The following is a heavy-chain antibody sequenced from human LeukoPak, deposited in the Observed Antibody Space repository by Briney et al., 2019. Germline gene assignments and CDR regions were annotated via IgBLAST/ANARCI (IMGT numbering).Heavy chain of an antibody. CDR1: GFTFSSYG. Sequence: GGSLRLSCAASGFTFSSYGMHWVRQAPGKGLEWVAVIWYDGSNKYYADSVKGRFTISRDNSKNTLYLQMNSLRAEDTAVYYCARDRDGYNVYFDYWGQGTLVTVSS. D-gene: IGHD5-24*01. CDR2: IWYDGSNK. J-gene: IGHJ4*02. CDR3: ARDRDGYNVYFDY. V-gene: IGHV3-33*01.